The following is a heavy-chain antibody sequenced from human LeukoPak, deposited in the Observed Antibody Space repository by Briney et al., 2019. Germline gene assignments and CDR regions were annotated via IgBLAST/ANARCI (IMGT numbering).Heavy chain of an antibody. CDR3: ARVHFSSSPYFDY. J-gene: IGHJ4*02. Sequence: GGSLRLSCAASGFTFSSHAMSWVRQAPGKGLEWVSFISGSGANTYYADSVKGRFTISRDNSKNTLYLQMNSLRAEDTAVYYCARVHFSSSPYFDYWGQGTLVTVSS. D-gene: IGHD6-6*01. CDR1: GFTFSSHA. CDR2: ISGSGANT. V-gene: IGHV3-23*01.